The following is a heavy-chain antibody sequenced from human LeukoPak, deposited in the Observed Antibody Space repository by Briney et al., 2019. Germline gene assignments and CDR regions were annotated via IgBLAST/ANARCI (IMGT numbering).Heavy chain of an antibody. CDR1: GFTVSSNS. Sequence: GGSLRLSCTVSGFTVSSNSWSWVRQAPGKGLEWVSAISGSGGSTYYADSVKGRFTISRDNSKNTLYLQMNSLRAEDTAVYYCAKRGQAQWLSRYYYMDVWGKGTTVTISS. J-gene: IGHJ6*03. V-gene: IGHV3-23*01. D-gene: IGHD6-19*01. CDR2: ISGSGGST. CDR3: AKRGQAQWLSRYYYMDV.